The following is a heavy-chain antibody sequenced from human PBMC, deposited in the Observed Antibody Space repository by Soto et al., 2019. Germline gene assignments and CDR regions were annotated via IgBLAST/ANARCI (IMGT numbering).Heavy chain of an antibody. CDR1: GFAFSNFA. D-gene: IGHD3-3*01. CDR3: ARVLGLRFLEWLRPGSSRFDP. CDR2: IGSGSRGT. V-gene: IGHV3-23*01. J-gene: IGHJ5*02. Sequence: GGSLRLSCAASGFAFSNFAMSWVRQAPGKGLEWVSAIGSGSRGTHYAESVEDRFTISRDDSKNTLYLQLNSLTAADTAVYYCARVLGLRFLEWLRPGSSRFDPWGQGTLVTVSS.